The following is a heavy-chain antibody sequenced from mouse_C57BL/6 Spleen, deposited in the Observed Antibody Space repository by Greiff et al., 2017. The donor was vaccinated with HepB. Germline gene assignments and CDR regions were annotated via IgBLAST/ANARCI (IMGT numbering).Heavy chain of an antibody. V-gene: IGHV5-12*01. CDR3: ARRSLTGYFDY. Sequence: EVQRVESGGGLVQPGGSLKLSCAASGFTFSDYYMYWVRQTPEKRLEWVAYISNGGGSTYYPDTVKGRFTISRDNAKNTLYLQMSRLKSEDTAMYYCARRSLTGYFDYWGQGTTLTVSS. D-gene: IGHD4-1*01. CDR2: ISNGGGST. CDR1: GFTFSDYY. J-gene: IGHJ2*01.